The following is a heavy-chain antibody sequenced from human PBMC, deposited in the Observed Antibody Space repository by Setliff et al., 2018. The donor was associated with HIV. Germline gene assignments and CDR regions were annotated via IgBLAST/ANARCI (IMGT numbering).Heavy chain of an antibody. J-gene: IGHJ6*02. CDR1: AFTFSDYW. V-gene: IGHV3-7*01. D-gene: IGHD3-3*01. CDR2: KKDDGSEK. Sequence: GGSLRLSCRASAFTFSDYWMTWVRQAPGRGLEWVDNKKDDGSEKNYVDSIKGRFTMFRDNARNSLYIQMTSLRAEDSGVYYCARSPQVTIFGIKIKPPGGPDLWCQGTTVTVSS. CDR3: ARSPQVTIFGIKIKPPGGPDL.